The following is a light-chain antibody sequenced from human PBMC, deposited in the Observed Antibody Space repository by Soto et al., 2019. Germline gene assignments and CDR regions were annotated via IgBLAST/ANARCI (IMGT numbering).Light chain of an antibody. V-gene: IGKV3-20*01. J-gene: IGKJ5*01. CDR3: QQYDSSPPIT. CDR1: QSVSNNY. CDR2: GAS. Sequence: EIVMTQSPGTLSLSPGETATLSCRASQSVSNNYLAWYQQKPGQAPRLLIYGASNRATGIPDRFSGSGSGTDFTLTISGLEPEDFAVYYCQQYDSSPPITFGQGTRLEIK.